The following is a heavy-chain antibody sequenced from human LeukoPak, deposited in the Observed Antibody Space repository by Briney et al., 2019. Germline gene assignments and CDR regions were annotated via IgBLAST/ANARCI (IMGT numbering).Heavy chain of an antibody. CDR3: ARDTPSWGYCSSTSCYSWFDP. Sequence: SETLSLTCTVSGGSISSYYWSWIRQPAGKGLEWIGRIYTSGSTNYNPSLKSRVTMSVDTPKNQFSLKLSSVTAADTAVYYCARDTPSWGYCSSTSCYSWFDPWGQGTLVTVSS. CDR2: IYTSGST. J-gene: IGHJ5*02. D-gene: IGHD2-2*01. CDR1: GGSISSYY. V-gene: IGHV4-4*07.